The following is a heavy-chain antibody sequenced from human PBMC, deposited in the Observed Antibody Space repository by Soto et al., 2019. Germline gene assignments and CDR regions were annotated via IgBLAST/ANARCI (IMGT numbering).Heavy chain of an antibody. D-gene: IGHD3-22*01. J-gene: IGHJ4*02. V-gene: IGHV4-30-2*02. Sequence: TSETLSLTCTVSGGSISSGGYYWSWIRQHPGKGLEWIGYMYHSGSTYYNPSLKSRVTISIDRSKNQFSLTLSSMTAADTAVYYCALRSMAVVPEYWGQGTLVTVSS. CDR1: GGSISSGGYY. CDR2: MYHSGST. CDR3: ALRSMAVVPEY.